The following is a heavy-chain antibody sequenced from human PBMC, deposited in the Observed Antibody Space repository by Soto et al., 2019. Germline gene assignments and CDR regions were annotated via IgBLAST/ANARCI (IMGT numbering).Heavy chain of an antibody. CDR1: GFTFSTYW. D-gene: IGHD2-15*01. CDR2: IKQDGSEK. V-gene: IGHV3-7*01. J-gene: IGHJ4*02. Sequence: EVQLVESGGGLVQPGGSLRLSCAASGFTFSTYWVNWVRQAPGKGLEWVANIKQDGSEKYYVDSVKGRFTMSRDNAKSSLYLQMNRLRAGDTAVYYCARDRGYCSAGTCYSVLDYWGQGTLATVSS. CDR3: ARDRGYCSAGTCYSVLDY.